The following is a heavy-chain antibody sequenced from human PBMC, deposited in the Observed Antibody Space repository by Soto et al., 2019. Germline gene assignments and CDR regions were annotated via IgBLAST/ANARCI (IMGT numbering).Heavy chain of an antibody. CDR1: GYTFTSYY. CDR2: INPSGGST. V-gene: IGHV1-46*01. D-gene: IGHD3-22*01. J-gene: IGHJ4*02. Sequence: ASVKVSCKASGYTFTSYYMHWVRQAPGQGLEWMGIINPSGGSTSYAQKFQGRVTMTRDTSTSTVYMELSSLRSEDTAVYYCARSDWDHYYDSSGYYYWGQGTLVTVSS. CDR3: ARSDWDHYYDSSGYYY.